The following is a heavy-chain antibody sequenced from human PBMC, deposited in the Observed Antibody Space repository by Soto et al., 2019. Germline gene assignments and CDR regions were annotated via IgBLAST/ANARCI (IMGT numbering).Heavy chain of an antibody. D-gene: IGHD2-21*02. J-gene: IGHJ6*02. CDR2: IYWDDDK. CDR1: GFSLSTIGVG. Sequence: QITLKESGPPLVKPTQTLTLTCTFSGFSLSTIGVGVGWIRQPPGKALEWLALIYWDDDKRYSPSLKSRLTVTKDTSKNQVVLTMTNMDPVDTSTSYCVQSRCGGDCLQSYSSHSYYGLDVWGQGTTVTVSS. CDR3: VQSRCGGDCLQSYSSHSYYGLDV. V-gene: IGHV2-5*02.